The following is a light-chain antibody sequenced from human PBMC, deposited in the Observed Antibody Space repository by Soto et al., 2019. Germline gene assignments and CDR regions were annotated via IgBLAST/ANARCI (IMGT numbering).Light chain of an antibody. CDR3: QQAISFPIT. J-gene: IGKJ5*01. CDR1: QGISTY. Sequence: GNRDTITCRASQGISTYLGWYQQKPGKAPKLLIYAASSLQTGVPSRFSGSGSGTDFTLTISSLQPEDFGTYYCQQAISFPITFGQGTRLEIK. V-gene: IGKV1-12*01. CDR2: AAS.